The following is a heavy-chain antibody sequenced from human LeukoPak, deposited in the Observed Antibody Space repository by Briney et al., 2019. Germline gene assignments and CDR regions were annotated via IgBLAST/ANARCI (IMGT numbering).Heavy chain of an antibody. CDR3: ARDQEGNQLLPTCFDY. V-gene: IGHV3-23*01. CDR1: GFTFNNYG. CDR2: ISDSGGST. J-gene: IGHJ4*02. Sequence: GGSLRLSCAASGFTFNNYGMNWVRQAPGKGLEWVSTISDSGGSTYYADSLKGRFTISRDNAKNSLYLQMNSLRAEDTAVYYCARDQEGNQLLPTCFDYWGQGTLVTVSS. D-gene: IGHD2-2*01.